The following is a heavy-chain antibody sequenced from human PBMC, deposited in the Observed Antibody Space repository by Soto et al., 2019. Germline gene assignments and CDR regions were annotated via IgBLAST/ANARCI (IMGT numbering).Heavy chain of an antibody. J-gene: IGHJ3*02. Sequence: QVQLVQSGAEVKKPGASVKVSCKASGYTFTSYDINWVRQATGQGLEWMGWMNPNSGNTGYAHKFQGRVTMTRNTSVSTAYMQLSSPRSEDTAVYYCARGINYYDSGDDAFDIWGQGTMVTVSS. CDR1: GYTFTSYD. V-gene: IGHV1-8*01. CDR2: MNPNSGNT. D-gene: IGHD3-10*01. CDR3: ARGINYYDSGDDAFDI.